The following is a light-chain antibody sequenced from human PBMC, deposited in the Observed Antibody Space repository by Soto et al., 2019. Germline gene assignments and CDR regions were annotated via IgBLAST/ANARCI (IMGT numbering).Light chain of an antibody. J-gene: IGKJ4*01. Sequence: IDVTQAPATLSAFFEDRCTITCRASQSISRCLNWYQQKPGTAPKIMIYDASSLESGVPSRFSGSGSGTEFSLTISRLQPEDFATYYCQQYDTNPKTFGRGTKVDIK. V-gene: IGKV1-5*01. CDR1: QSISRC. CDR2: DAS. CDR3: QQYDTNPKT.